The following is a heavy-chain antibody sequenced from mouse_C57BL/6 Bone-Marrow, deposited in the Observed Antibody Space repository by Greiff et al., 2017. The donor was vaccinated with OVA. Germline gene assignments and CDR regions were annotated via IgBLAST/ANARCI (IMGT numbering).Heavy chain of an antibody. D-gene: IGHD1-1*01. CDR3: ARACITTVGAY. CDR2: IYPRSGNT. J-gene: IGHJ3*01. Sequence: QVQLKESGAELARPGASVKLSCKASGYTFTSYGISWVKQRPGQGLEWIGEIYPRSGNTYYNEKFKGKATLTADKSSSTAYMELRSLTSEDSAVYFCARACITTVGAYWGQGTLVTVSA. V-gene: IGHV1-81*01. CDR1: GYTFTSYG.